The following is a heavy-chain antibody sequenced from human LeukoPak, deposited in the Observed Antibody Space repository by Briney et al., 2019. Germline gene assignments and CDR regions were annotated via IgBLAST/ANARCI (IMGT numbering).Heavy chain of an antibody. CDR2: INPNPNSGGT. V-gene: IGHV1-2*02. CDR3: ARGGIAAAGTGSRFDP. Sequence: ASVKVSCKASGYTFTGYYIHWVRQAPGQGLEWMGWINPNPNSGGTNYAQKFQGRVTMTRDASISTAYTELSRLRSDDTAVYYCARGGIAAAGTGSRFDPWGQGTLVTVSS. CDR1: GYTFTGYY. J-gene: IGHJ5*02. D-gene: IGHD6-13*01.